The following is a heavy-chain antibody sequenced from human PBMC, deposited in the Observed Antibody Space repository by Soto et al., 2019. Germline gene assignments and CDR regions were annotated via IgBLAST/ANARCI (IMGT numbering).Heavy chain of an antibody. CDR3: AQASSTVTTYYFDY. CDR1: GFSLSTSGVG. J-gene: IGHJ4*02. V-gene: IGHV2-5*02. Sequence: QITLKESGPTLVKPTQTLTLTCTFSGFSLSTSGVGVGWIRQPPGKALEWLALIYWDDDKRYSPSLKSRLTITKDTTKNQVVRTMTNMDPVDTATYYCAQASSTVTTYYFDYWGQGTLVTVSS. D-gene: IGHD4-17*01. CDR2: IYWDDDK.